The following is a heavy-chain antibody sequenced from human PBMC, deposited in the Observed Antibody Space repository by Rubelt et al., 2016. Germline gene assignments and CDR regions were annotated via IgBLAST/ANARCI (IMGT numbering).Heavy chain of an antibody. CDR3: ARANPRSETTEPYYFDS. CDR2: INPSCCST. Sequence: QVQLVQSGSELKKPGASVKVSCKASGYTFTSYAMNWVRQAPGQGLEWMGIINPSCCSTSYAQKCRGRCTLARDTSISTAYLDMSSLRSDDTAIYVCARANPRSETTEPYYFDSWGQGTLVTVSS. J-gene: IGHJ4*02. V-gene: IGHV1-46*01. CDR1: GYTFTSYA. D-gene: IGHD4-17*01.